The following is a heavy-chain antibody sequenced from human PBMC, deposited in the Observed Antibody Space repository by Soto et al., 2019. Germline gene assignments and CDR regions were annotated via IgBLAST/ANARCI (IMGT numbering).Heavy chain of an antibody. CDR1: GGTFSSYA. J-gene: IGHJ4*02. V-gene: IGHV1-69*01. CDR3: ARRRRGATRISTFDY. D-gene: IGHD5-12*01. CDR2: IIPIFGTA. Sequence: QVQLVQSGAEVKKPGSSVKVSCKASGGTFSSYAISWVRQAPGQGLEWMGGIIPIFGTANYAQKFQGRVTITADESTSTAYMELSSLRSEDTAVYYGARRRRGATRISTFDYWGQGTLVTVSS.